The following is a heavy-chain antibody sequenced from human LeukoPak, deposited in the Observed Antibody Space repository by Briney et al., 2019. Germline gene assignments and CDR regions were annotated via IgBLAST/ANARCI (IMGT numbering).Heavy chain of an antibody. J-gene: IGHJ4*02. CDR3: ARARGSGSYYFDY. Sequence: ASVKVSCKASGYTFTGYYMHWVRQAPGQGLEWMGWINPNSGGTNYAQKLQGRVTMTRDTSISTAYMELSRLRSDDTAVYYCARARGSGSYYFDYWGQGTLVTVSS. CDR2: INPNSGGT. V-gene: IGHV1-2*02. D-gene: IGHD3-10*01. CDR1: GYTFTGYY.